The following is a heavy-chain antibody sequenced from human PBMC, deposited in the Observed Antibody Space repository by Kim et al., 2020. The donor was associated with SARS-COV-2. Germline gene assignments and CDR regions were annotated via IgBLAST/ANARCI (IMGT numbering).Heavy chain of an antibody. J-gene: IGHJ4*02. CDR3: TKDSSLAFSSPIDF. V-gene: IGHV3-9*01. Sequence: GGSLRLSCAGTGFTFNDYVMHWVRQAPGKGLEWVAGISYNSGNIAYADSAKGRFTISRDNAKNALYLQMTSLRPEDTAFYYCTKDSSLAFSSPIDFWGQGTLVTVSS. D-gene: IGHD6-19*01. CDR2: ISYNSGNI. CDR1: GFTFNDYV.